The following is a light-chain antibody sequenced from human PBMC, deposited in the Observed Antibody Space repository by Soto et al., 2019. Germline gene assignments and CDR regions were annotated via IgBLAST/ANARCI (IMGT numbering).Light chain of an antibody. J-gene: IGKJ4*01. CDR3: QKYNSAPLT. Sequence: DIQMTQSPSSLSACLGDRVTITCRASQGIGVYLAWFQQKPGNVPKLLIYAASTLQSGVPSRFSGSGSGTDFTLTISSLQPEDFATYYCQKYNSAPLTFGGGTKVEIK. CDR1: QGIGVY. CDR2: AAS. V-gene: IGKV1-27*01.